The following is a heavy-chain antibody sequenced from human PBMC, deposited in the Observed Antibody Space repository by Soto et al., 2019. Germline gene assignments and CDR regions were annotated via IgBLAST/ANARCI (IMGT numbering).Heavy chain of an antibody. CDR1: GGSFSGYY. Sequence: QVQLQQWGAGLLKPSETLSLTCAVYGGSFSGYYWNWIRQPPGKGLEWIGEIRQSGITNYNPSLKGRVTSSLDSQRSQCSLTRSSCAAAEWSVYSCARGRSLRQTCPCRPQSGRSCFDPWCPRTQVTVSS. D-gene: IGHD1-26*01. J-gene: IGHJ5*02. CDR3: ARGRSLRQTCPCRPQSGRSCFDP. V-gene: IGHV4-34*01. CDR2: IRQSGIT.